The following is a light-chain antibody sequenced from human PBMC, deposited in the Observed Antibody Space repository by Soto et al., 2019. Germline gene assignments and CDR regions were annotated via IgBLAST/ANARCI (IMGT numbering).Light chain of an antibody. Sequence: EVVLTQSPVALSVSPGVRTTLSCRASQSLSRSYMAWYQQRPGQAPRLLIYGTSNRATGIPNRFSGSGSGTDFTLTITRLEPEDVAVYYCQQCGSAPFTFGGGTKVEI. CDR2: GTS. J-gene: IGKJ4*01. CDR1: QSLSRSY. V-gene: IGKV3-20*01. CDR3: QQCGSAPFT.